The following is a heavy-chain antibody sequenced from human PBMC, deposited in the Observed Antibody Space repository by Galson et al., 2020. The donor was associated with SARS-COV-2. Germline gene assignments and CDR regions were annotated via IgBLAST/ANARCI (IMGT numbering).Heavy chain of an antibody. D-gene: IGHD5-12*01. J-gene: IGHJ4*02. Sequence: GESLKISCAASGFTFSSNWMSWVRQAPGKGLEWVANIKQDGSDRYYVDSVKGRFTISSDYGQNSVYLQMNNLRADDTAVYYCARDEDGYNDFWGQGTLVAVSS. CDR3: ARDEDGYNDF. CDR2: IKQDGSDR. V-gene: IGHV3-7*01. CDR1: GFTFSSNW.